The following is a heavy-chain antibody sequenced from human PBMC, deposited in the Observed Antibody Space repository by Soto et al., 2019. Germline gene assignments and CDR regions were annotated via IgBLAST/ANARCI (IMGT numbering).Heavy chain of an antibody. J-gene: IGHJ4*02. D-gene: IGHD2-21*02. CDR2: ISSTGDDI. CDR1: GFSFRDHS. CDR3: ASFPRGRVVTV. Sequence: VQLMESGGGLVYPGASLRLSCETSGFSFRDHSMNWVRQAPGKGLQWVSYISSTGDDIHYADSVKGRFTVSRDNAKKAFFLQIKGLGAAGWALYSLASFPRGRVVTVWGRGPWVTVPS. V-gene: IGHV3-21*01.